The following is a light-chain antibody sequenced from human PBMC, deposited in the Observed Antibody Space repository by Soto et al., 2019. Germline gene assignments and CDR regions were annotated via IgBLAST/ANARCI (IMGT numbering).Light chain of an antibody. CDR1: QNGSSN. CDR3: QQYNNSPPIT. CDR2: CAS. Sequence: DIVMMHSPATLCVSTGERASLSCRASQNGSSNLAWYQQQPGQAARLLIFCASTSATGIPARCSGSGAATEFTLTIISLQSEDFSVYYCQQYNNSPPITFGQGTRLEIK. V-gene: IGKV3-15*01. J-gene: IGKJ5*01.